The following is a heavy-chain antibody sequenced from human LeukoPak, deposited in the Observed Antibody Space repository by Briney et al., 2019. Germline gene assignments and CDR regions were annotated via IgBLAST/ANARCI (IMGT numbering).Heavy chain of an antibody. V-gene: IGHV4-39*07. Sequence: PSETLSLTCTVSGGSISSSSYYWGWIRQPPGKGLEWIGSIYYSGSTYYNPSLKSRVTISVDTSKNQFSLKLSSVTAADTAVYYCARVLGDGYSSSQNWFDPWGQGTLVTVSS. CDR3: ARVLGDGYSSSQNWFDP. D-gene: IGHD6-13*01. J-gene: IGHJ5*02. CDR2: IYYSGST. CDR1: GGSISSSSYY.